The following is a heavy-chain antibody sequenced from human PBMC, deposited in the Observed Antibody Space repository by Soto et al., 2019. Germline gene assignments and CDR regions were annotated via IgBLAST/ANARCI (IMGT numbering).Heavy chain of an antibody. CDR2: IASDGKDK. D-gene: IGHD6-13*01. CDR3: AKDGDIAADDYCFDY. J-gene: IGHJ4*02. V-gene: IGHV3-30*18. CDR1: GFTFSNYA. Sequence: QVQLVESGGGVVQPGRSLNLSCAASGFTFSNYAIHGVRQAPGKGLEWVAVIASDGKDKRYADSVKRRFTISRDNSKNTVDLYMNSMRGEETSVYYCAKDGDIAADDYCFDYWGQGSLVTVAS.